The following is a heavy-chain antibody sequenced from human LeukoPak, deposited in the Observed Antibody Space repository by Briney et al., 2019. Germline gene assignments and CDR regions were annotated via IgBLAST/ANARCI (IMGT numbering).Heavy chain of an antibody. CDR2: INWNGGST. V-gene: IGHV3-20*04. J-gene: IGHJ1*01. Sequence: GGSLRLSCAASGFTFYDYGMSWVRHAPGKGLEWVSGINWNGGSTGYADSVKGRFTISRDNAKNSLYLQMNSLRAEDTALYYCARALIAVAGSEYFQHWGQGTLVTVSS. CDR1: GFTFYDYG. D-gene: IGHD6-19*01. CDR3: ARALIAVAGSEYFQH.